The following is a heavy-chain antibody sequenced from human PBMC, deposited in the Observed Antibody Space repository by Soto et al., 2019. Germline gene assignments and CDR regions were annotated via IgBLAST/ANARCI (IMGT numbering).Heavy chain of an antibody. J-gene: IGHJ6*02. Sequence: PGGSLRLSCAASGFTFSSYSMNWVRQAPGRGLAGISSITPSPTYIYYADSMKGRFTISRDNAKNSLYLQMNSLRAEDSAVYYCARVGRTDYTSGTYYYYGVDVWGQGTTVTVSS. V-gene: IGHV3-21*01. CDR1: GFTFSSYS. CDR2: ITPSPTYI. CDR3: ARVGRTDYTSGTYYYYGVDV. D-gene: IGHD2-2*02.